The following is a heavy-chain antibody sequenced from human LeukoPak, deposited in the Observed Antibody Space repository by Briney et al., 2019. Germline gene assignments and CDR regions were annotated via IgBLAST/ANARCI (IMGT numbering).Heavy chain of an antibody. V-gene: IGHV3-30*02. J-gene: IGHJ4*02. CDR3: AKDPGGEAPFDY. CDR1: GFTFSDYY. Sequence: GGSLRLSCAASGFTFSDYYMSWIRQAPGKGLEWVAFIRYDGSNKYYADSVKGRFTISRDNSKNTLYLQMNSLRAEDTAVYYCAKDPGGEAPFDYWGQGTLVTVSS. D-gene: IGHD3-16*01. CDR2: IRYDGSNK.